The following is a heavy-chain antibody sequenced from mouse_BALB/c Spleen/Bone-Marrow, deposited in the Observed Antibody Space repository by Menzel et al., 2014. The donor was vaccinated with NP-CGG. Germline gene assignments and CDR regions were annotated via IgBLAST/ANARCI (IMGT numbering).Heavy chain of an antibody. CDR2: INPTTGYT. V-gene: IGHV1-7*01. D-gene: IGHD3-2*01. CDR3: ARSTGAMDY. Sequence: QVQLQQSGAELAKPGASVKTSCKASGYTFTTYWMHWVKQRPGQGLEWIGFINPTTGYTECNQNFKDKASLTADKSSSTAYMQLSSLTSEDSAVYYCARSTGAMDYWGQGTSVTVSS. J-gene: IGHJ4*01. CDR1: GYTFTTYW.